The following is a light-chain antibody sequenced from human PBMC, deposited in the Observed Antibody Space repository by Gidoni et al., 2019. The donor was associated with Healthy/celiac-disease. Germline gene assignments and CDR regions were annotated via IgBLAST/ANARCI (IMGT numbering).Light chain of an antibody. CDR1: SGSSY. CDR3: QQRSNCPPLT. V-gene: IGKV3-11*01. J-gene: IGKJ4*01. Sequence: EIVLTQSPATLSLSPGERATQSGSSYLACYQQKPGQAPRLLIYDASNRATGIPARFGCSGSGTAFTLPICSLEPEDFAVYYCQQRSNCPPLTFGGGTKVEIK. CDR2: DAS.